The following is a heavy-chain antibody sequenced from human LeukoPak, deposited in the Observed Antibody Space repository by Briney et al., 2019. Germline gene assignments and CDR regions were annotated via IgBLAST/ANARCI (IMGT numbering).Heavy chain of an antibody. Sequence: ASVKVSCKASGYTFTGYYMHWMRQAPGQGLEWMGWINPNSGGTNYAQKFQGRVTMTRDTSISTAYMELSRLRSDDTAVYYCATPYYDSSGYYDYWGQGTLVTVSS. CDR1: GYTFTGYY. CDR2: INPNSGGT. J-gene: IGHJ4*02. D-gene: IGHD3-22*01. V-gene: IGHV1-2*02. CDR3: ATPYYDSSGYYDY.